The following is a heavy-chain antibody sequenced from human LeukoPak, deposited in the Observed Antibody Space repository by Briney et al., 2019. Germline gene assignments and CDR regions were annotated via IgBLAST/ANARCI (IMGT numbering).Heavy chain of an antibody. CDR3: ASYGSGSLYYYYGMDV. V-gene: IGHV3-48*02. Sequence: PGGSLRLPCAASGFSFSTYSMNWVRQAPGKGLEWVSYISSSSSTIYYADSVKGRFTISRDNAKNSLYLQMNGLRDEDKAVYYCASYGSGSLYYYYGMDVWGQGTTVTVSS. D-gene: IGHD3-10*01. CDR1: GFSFSTYS. J-gene: IGHJ6*02. CDR2: ISSSSSTI.